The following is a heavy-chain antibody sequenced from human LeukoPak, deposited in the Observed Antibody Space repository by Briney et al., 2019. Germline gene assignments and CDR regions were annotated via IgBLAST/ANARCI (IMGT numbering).Heavy chain of an antibody. Sequence: SETLSLTCTVSGGSISGYYWSWMRQPAGKGREWIGGIHTSGNTNYNPSLKSRVTMSVDTSNNQFSLKLRSVTAADTAVYYCARDGVSISHDYWGQGTLVTVSS. V-gene: IGHV4-4*07. CDR1: GGSISGYY. J-gene: IGHJ4*02. CDR2: IHTSGNT. D-gene: IGHD5/OR15-5a*01. CDR3: ARDGVSISHDY.